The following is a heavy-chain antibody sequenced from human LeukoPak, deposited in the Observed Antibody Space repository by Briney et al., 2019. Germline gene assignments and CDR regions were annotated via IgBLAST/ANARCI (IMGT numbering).Heavy chain of an antibody. CDR3: ARGYNGSGSRIRYYYYYMDV. CDR2: IYYSGST. D-gene: IGHD3-10*01. J-gene: IGHJ6*03. Sequence: SQTLSLTCTVSGGSISSYYWSWIRQHPGKGLEWIGYIYYSGSTNYNPSLKSRVTISVDTSKNQFSLKLSSVTAADTAVYYCARGYNGSGSRIRYYYYYMDVWGKGTTVTISS. CDR1: GGSISSYY. V-gene: IGHV4-59*01.